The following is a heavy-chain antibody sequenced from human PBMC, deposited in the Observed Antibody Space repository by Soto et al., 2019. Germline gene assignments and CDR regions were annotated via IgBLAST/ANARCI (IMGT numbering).Heavy chain of an antibody. CDR2: IIPIFGTA. D-gene: IGHD3-22*01. V-gene: IGHV1-69*13. J-gene: IGHJ4*02. CDR1: GGTFSSYA. Sequence: ASVKVSCKASGGTFSSYAISWVRQAPGQGLEWMGGIIPIFGTANYAQKFQGRVTITADESTSTAYMELSSLRSEDTAVYYCRYYYDSSGYIYFDYWGQGTLVTV. CDR3: RYYYDSSGYIYFDY.